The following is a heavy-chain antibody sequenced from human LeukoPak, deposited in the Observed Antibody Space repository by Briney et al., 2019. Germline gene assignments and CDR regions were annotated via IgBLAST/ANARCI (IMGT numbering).Heavy chain of an antibody. CDR1: GFLFSSFE. J-gene: IGHJ4*02. CDR2: ISSSGITI. Sequence: GGSLRLSCAASGFLFSSFEVNWVRQAPGKGLEWVSYISSSGITIYYADSVKGRFTISRDNSKNTLYLQMNSLRAEDTAVYYCASDSSGWYGGYLNYWGQGTPVTVSS. CDR3: ASDSSGWYGGYLNY. D-gene: IGHD6-19*01. V-gene: IGHV3-48*03.